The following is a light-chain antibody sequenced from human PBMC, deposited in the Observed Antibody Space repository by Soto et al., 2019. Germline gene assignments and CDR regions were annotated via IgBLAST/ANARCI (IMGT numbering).Light chain of an antibody. J-gene: IGKJ2*01. CDR2: KVS. Sequence: DVVMTQSPLSLPVTLGQPASISCRSSQSLAYSDGNTYLNWFQQRPGQSPRRLIYKVSNRDSGVPDRFSGSGSGTDFTLKISRVEAEDVGVYYCMHGTQWPPYTFGQGPKLEIK. CDR1: QSLAYSDGNTY. V-gene: IGKV2-30*01. CDR3: MHGTQWPPYT.